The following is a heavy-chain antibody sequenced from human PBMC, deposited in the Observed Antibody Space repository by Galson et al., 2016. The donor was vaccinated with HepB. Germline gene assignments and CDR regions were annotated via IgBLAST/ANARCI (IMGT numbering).Heavy chain of an antibody. D-gene: IGHD3-22*01. CDR1: GFSFNNYS. Sequence: SLRLSCAASGFSFNNYSMRWVRQAPGEGLEWVSGISGSGGSTYSADSVKGRFTISRDNSKNTLYLQMNSLRAEDTAVYYCAKEDSMIVVGGFDYWGQGTLVTVSS. CDR3: AKEDSMIVVGGFDY. J-gene: IGHJ4*02. V-gene: IGHV3-23*01. CDR2: ISGSGGST.